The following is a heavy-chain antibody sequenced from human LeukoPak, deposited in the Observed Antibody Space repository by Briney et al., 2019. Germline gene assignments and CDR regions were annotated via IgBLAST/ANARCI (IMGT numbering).Heavy chain of an antibody. CDR3: AKNFRGAAAGGNYYFDY. CDR2: IYYSGST. CDR1: GGSISSSSYY. Sequence: SETLSLTCTVSGGSISSSSYYWGWIRQPPGKGLVWIGSIYYSGSTYYNPSLKSRVILSVDRSKNQFSLKLSSVTAADTAGYYCAKNFRGAAAGGNYYFDYWGQGTLVTVSS. D-gene: IGHD6-13*01. V-gene: IGHV4-39*07. J-gene: IGHJ4*02.